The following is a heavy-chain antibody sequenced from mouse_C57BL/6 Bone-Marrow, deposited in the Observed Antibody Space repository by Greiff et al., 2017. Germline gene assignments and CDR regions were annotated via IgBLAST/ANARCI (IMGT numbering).Heavy chain of an antibody. CDR2: INSDGGST. V-gene: IGHV5-2*01. CDR3: ARHDGYYVDNYFDY. Sequence: VQLKESGGGLVQPGESLKLSCESTEYEFPSHDMSWVSKTPEKRLELVAAINSDGGSTYYTDTMERRFIISRDNTKMTLYLQMSSLRSEDTALYYCARHDGYYVDNYFDYWGQGTTLTVSS. J-gene: IGHJ2*01. D-gene: IGHD2-3*01. CDR1: EYEFPSHD.